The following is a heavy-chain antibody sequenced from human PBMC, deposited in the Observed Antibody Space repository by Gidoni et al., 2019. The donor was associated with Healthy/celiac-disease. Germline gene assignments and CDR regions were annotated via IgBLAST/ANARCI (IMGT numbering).Heavy chain of an antibody. J-gene: IGHJ5*02. CDR2: IIPILGIA. D-gene: IGHD3-22*01. CDR1: GGTFSSYT. CDR3: ARGVYYDSSEHWFDP. V-gene: IGHV1-69*02. Sequence: QVQLVQSGAEVKTPGSSVKVSCKASGGTFSSYTISWVRQAPGQGLEWMGRIIPILGIANYAQKFQGRVTITADKSTSTAYMELSSLRSEDTAVYYCARGVYYDSSEHWFDPWGQGTLVTVSS.